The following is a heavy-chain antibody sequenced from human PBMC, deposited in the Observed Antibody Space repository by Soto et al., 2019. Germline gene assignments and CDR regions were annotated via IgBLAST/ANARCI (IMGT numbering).Heavy chain of an antibody. CDR3: AMLSNPYNFGVVTGQTYFDS. CDR1: GGTFSSYT. CDR2: IIPILGIA. D-gene: IGHD2-21*02. J-gene: IGHJ4*02. V-gene: IGHV1-69*02. Sequence: QVQLVQSGAEVKKPGSSVKVSCKASGGTFSSYTINWVRQAPGQGLEWMGRIIPILGIANYAQKFQGRVTITGDKTTSTAYMEPSRLSSEDTAVYYIAMLSNPYNFGVVTGQTYFDSWGQGTLVTVSS.